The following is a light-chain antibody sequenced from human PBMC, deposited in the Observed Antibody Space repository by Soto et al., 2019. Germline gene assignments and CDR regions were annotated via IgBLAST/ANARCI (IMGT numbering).Light chain of an antibody. Sequence: QSVLPQPPSASGTPGQRVTISCSGSSSNIGTNTVIWYQQLPGAAPKLLIYSDNQRPSGVPDRFSGSKSGTSASLAISGLQSEDEADYYCAAWDVSLVVFGGGTQLTVL. CDR1: SSNIGTNT. J-gene: IGLJ2*01. V-gene: IGLV1-44*01. CDR2: SDN. CDR3: AAWDVSLVV.